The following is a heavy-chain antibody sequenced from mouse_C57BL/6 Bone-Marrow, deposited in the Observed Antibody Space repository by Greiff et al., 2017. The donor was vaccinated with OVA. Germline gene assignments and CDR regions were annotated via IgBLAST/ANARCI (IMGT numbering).Heavy chain of an antibody. CDR1: GFTFSSYA. Sequence: DVMLVESGGGLVKPGGSLKLSCAASGFTFSSYAMSWVRQTPEKRLEWVATISDGGSYTYYPDNVKGRFTISRDNAKNNLYLQMSHLKSEDTAMYYCARGYSNYYWGQGTTLTVSS. D-gene: IGHD2-5*01. CDR3: ARGYSNYY. J-gene: IGHJ2*01. CDR2: ISDGGSYT. V-gene: IGHV5-4*03.